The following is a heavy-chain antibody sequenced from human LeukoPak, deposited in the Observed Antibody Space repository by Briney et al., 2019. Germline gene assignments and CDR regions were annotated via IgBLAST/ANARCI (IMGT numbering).Heavy chain of an antibody. D-gene: IGHD1-14*01. J-gene: IGHJ4*02. V-gene: IGHV4-59*08. CDR1: GGSVNNHY. CDR3: ARHTELGGDFDY. CDR2: IDYRGST. Sequence: SETLSLTCTVSGGSVNNHYWSWIRQPPGKGMEYIGSIDYRGSTKYNPSLKSRVTISVDTSKNQFSLKLSSVSAADTALYYCARHTELGGDFDYWGQGTLVTVSS.